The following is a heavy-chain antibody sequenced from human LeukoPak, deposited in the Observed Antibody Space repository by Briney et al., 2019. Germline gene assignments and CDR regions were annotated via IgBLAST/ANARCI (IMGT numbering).Heavy chain of an antibody. CDR3: ARDLYGYYWFDP. V-gene: IGHV4-61*02. CDR1: GGSISSSSYY. D-gene: IGHD5-18*01. CDR2: IYTSGSS. J-gene: IGHJ5*02. Sequence: SQTLSLTCTVSGGSISSSSYYWSWIRQPAGKGLEWIGRIYTSGSSNYNPSLESRVTISVDTSKNQFSLKLSSVAAADTAVYYCARDLYGYYWFDPWGQGTLVTVSS.